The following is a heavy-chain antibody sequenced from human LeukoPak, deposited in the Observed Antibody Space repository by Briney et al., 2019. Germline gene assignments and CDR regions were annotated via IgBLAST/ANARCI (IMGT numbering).Heavy chain of an antibody. D-gene: IGHD1-26*01. V-gene: IGHV1-46*01. CDR3: ARDNSMGDIVWWFDP. J-gene: IGHJ5*02. CDR2: ISPSGGST. Sequence: GASVKVSCKASGYTFTSYGISWVRQAPGQGPEWMGVISPSGGSTTYAQKFQGRITMTRDMSTSTDYMELSSLRFDDTAVYYCARDNSMGDIVWWFDPWGQGTLVTVSS. CDR1: GYTFTSYG.